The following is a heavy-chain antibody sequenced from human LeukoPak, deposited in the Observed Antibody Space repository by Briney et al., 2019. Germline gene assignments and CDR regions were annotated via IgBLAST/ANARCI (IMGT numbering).Heavy chain of an antibody. Sequence: PSETLSLTCNVSGVSLNNYYWTWVRQSSGKGLEWIGYIFDIGNTNYNPSLKSRATISLDRSKNQFSLRLNSVTAADTAVYYCAKGMMPDWFDPWGQGTLVTVST. CDR2: IFDIGNT. CDR3: AKGMMPDWFDP. V-gene: IGHV4-59*01. J-gene: IGHJ5*02. CDR1: GVSLNNYY. D-gene: IGHD2-2*01.